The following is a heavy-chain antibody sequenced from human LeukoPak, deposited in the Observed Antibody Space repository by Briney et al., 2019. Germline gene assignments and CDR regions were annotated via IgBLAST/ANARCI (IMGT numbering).Heavy chain of an antibody. D-gene: IGHD6-19*01. Sequence: GESLRLSCVASGFIFSDFGMNWVRQVPGKGLEWVAFISSRGTSTFYAESVKGRFTISRDTGKKSLDLQMTGLRVEDTAVYYCAKVSKQWPDGYLDFWGQGALVTVSS. CDR3: AKVSKQWPDGYLDF. CDR2: ISSRGTST. CDR1: GFIFSDFG. V-gene: IGHV3-21*04. J-gene: IGHJ4*02.